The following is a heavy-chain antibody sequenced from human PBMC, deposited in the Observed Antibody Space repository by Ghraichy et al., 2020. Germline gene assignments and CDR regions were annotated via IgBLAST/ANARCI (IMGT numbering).Heavy chain of an antibody. Sequence: GGSLRLSCAASGFSLANHWMNWVRQAPGRGLEWVAIIKQDGSERYYFGSVEGRFTVSRDNSKNMLYLQMDSLRPEDSAMYYCAKVRYSGSSRPYYDHWGLGTLVTVSS. CDR3: AKVRYSGSSRPYYDH. D-gene: IGHD1-26*01. V-gene: IGHV3-7*01. J-gene: IGHJ4*02. CDR1: GFSLANHW. CDR2: IKQDGSER.